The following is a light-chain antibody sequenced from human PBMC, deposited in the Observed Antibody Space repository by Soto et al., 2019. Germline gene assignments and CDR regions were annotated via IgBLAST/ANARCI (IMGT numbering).Light chain of an antibody. CDR3: QQYIRWPLT. V-gene: IGKV3-15*01. CDR1: QSVSSN. J-gene: IGKJ4*01. Sequence: IVMTQSPATLSVSPGKRATISCRASQSVSSNLAWYQQKPGQAPSLLIYGASTRATGTPARFSGSGSGTEFTLTISSLQSEDFAVYYCQQYIRWPLTFGGGTKVDIK. CDR2: GAS.